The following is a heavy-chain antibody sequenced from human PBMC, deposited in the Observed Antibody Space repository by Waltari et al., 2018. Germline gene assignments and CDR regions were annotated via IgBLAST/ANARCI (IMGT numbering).Heavy chain of an antibody. CDR2: NWYDGSKK. CDR3: ARWRRTVSDTVAYDL. Sequence: QVQLVESGGGVVQPGRSLRLSCAASGFSFRMHGMDWVRQAPGKGLEWVAVNWYDGSKKFYADSVKGRFTVSRDNSNNIAFLEMNSLRVEDTAVYYCARWRRTVSDTVAYDLWGQGTMVSVSS. J-gene: IGHJ3*01. CDR1: GFSFRMHG. D-gene: IGHD6-19*01. V-gene: IGHV3-33*01.